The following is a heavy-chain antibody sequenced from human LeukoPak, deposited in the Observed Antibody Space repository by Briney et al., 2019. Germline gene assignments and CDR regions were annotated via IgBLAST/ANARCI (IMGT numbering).Heavy chain of an antibody. J-gene: IGHJ4*02. CDR3: ARHYGSGSYYNPLFDY. CDR2: IYYSGGT. CDR1: GGSISSYY. D-gene: IGHD3-10*01. V-gene: IGHV4-59*01. Sequence: SETLSLTCTVSGGSISSYYWSWIRQPPGKGLEWIGYIYYSGGTNYNPSLKSRVTISVDTSKNQFSLKLSSVTAADTAVYYCARHYGSGSYYNPLFDYWGQGTLVTVSS.